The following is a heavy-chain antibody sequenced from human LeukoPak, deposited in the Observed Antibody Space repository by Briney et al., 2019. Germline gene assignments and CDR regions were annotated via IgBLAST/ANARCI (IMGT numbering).Heavy chain of an antibody. CDR3: ARDSGTTGEVKFDP. CDR1: GGSFSGYY. CDR2: INHGGST. Sequence: SETLSLTCAVYGGSFSGYYWSWIRQPPGKGLEWIGEINHGGSTTYNPSLKSRVTMSVDTSKNQFSLKVTSVTAADTAVYYCARDSGTTGEVKFDPWGQGTLVTVSS. D-gene: IGHD3-10*01. J-gene: IGHJ5*02. V-gene: IGHV4-34*01.